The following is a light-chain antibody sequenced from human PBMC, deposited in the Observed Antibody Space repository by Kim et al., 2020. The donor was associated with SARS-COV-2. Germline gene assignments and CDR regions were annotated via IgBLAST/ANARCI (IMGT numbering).Light chain of an antibody. CDR2: AAS. Sequence: DIQMTQSPSSLSASVGDRVTITCRASQGISNYLAWYQQKPGKVPKLLIYAASTLQSGVPSRFSGSGSGTDFTLTISSLQPEDVATYYCQEYNRALSRAFGEGATRGIK. CDR1: QGISNY. CDR3: QEYNRALSRA. V-gene: IGKV1-27*01. J-gene: IGKJ4*01.